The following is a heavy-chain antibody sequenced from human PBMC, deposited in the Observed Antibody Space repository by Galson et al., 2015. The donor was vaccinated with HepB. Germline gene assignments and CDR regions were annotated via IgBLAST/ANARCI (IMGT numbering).Heavy chain of an antibody. V-gene: IGHV1-69*02. CDR1: GGTFSSYT. CDR3: AIRHTSYCSGGSCPINFDY. CDR2: IIPILGIA. Sequence: SVKVSCKASGGTFSSYTISWVRQAPGQGLEWMGRIIPILGIANYAQKFQGRVTITADKSTSTAYMELSSLRSEDTAVYYCAIRHTSYCSGGSCPINFDYWGQGTLVTVSS. D-gene: IGHD2-15*01. J-gene: IGHJ4*02.